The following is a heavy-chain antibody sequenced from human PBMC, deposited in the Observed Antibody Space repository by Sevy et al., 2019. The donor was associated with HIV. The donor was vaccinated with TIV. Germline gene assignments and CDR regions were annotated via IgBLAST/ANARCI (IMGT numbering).Heavy chain of an antibody. CDR2: IYYSGST. V-gene: IGHV4-61*01. D-gene: IGHD1-7*01. Sequence: SETLSLTCTVSGGSVSSGSYYWSWIRQPPRKGMGWIGYIYYSGSTNYNPSLKSRVTISVDTSKNQFSLKLSSVTAADTAVYYCARGNWNYVPYFDYWGQGTLVTVSS. J-gene: IGHJ4*02. CDR3: ARGNWNYVPYFDY. CDR1: GGSVSSGSYY.